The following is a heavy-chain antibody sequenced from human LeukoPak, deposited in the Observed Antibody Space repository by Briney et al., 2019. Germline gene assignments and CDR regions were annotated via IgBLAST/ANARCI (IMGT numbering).Heavy chain of an antibody. D-gene: IGHD6-13*01. V-gene: IGHV4-30-4*01. CDR3: ARGRSSSWSSFDY. J-gene: IGHJ4*02. Sequence: SQTLSLNCTVSGGSISSGDYYWSWIRQPPGKGLEWIGYIYNNGRTYYNPSLKSRVTISVDTSKNLFSLKVSSVTAADAAVYYCARGRSSSWSSFDYWGQGTLVTVSS. CDR2: IYNNGRT. CDR1: GGSISSGDYY.